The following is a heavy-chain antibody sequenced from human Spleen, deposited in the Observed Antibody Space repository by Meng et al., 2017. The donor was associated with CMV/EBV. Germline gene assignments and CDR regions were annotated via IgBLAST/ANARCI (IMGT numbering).Heavy chain of an antibody. CDR1: GYTFTSYH. CDR2: INPSGGRT. V-gene: IGHV1-46*01. J-gene: IGHJ6*02. Sequence: ASVKVSCKASGYTFTSYHMHWVRQAPGQGLEWMGIINPSGGRTSYAQKFQGRVTMTRDTSISTAYMELSRLRSDDTAVYYCARYHVFYGMDVWGQGTTVTVSS. CDR3: ARYHVFYGMDV.